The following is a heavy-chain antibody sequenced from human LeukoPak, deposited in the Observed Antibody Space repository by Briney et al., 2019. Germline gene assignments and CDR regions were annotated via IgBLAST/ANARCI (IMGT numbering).Heavy chain of an antibody. Sequence: GASVKVSCKASGYTFTSYDINWVRQATGQGLEWMGWMNPNNGNTGYAQKFQGRVTMTRKTSISTAYMELNSLKSEDTAVYFCAGIPVFGVVLHQEPVWGKGTTVTVSS. J-gene: IGHJ6*04. CDR3: AGIPVFGVVLHQEPV. V-gene: IGHV1-8*01. CDR2: MNPNNGNT. CDR1: GYTFTSYD. D-gene: IGHD3-3*01.